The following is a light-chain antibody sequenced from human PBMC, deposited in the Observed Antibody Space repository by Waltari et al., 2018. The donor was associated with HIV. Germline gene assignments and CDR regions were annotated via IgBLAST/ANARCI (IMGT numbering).Light chain of an antibody. J-gene: IGLJ2*01. V-gene: IGLV7-46*01. CDR3: LLSSGGTWL. CDR1: IGKVTSGHH. Sequence: QTVVPQDPSLTVSPGETVTLTCAPNIGKVTSGHHPYWLQQKPGQAPQTLIYDTTTRHSWTPARFSGSLLGGKAALTLSGAQPEDEADYYCLLSSGGTWLFGGGTKLTVL. CDR2: DTT.